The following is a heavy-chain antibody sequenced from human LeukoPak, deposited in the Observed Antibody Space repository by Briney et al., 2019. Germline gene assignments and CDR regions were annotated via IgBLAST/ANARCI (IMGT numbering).Heavy chain of an antibody. J-gene: IGHJ3*02. CDR2: IYYSGST. CDR1: GGSISSYY. V-gene: IGHV4-59*01. Sequence: SETLSLTCPVSGGSISSYYWSWIRQPPGKGLEWIGYIYYSGSTNYNPSLKSRVTISVDTAKNQFSLKLSSVTEADTAVYYVARETDDFWSGYPHAFDIWGQGTMVTVSS. D-gene: IGHD3-3*01. CDR3: ARETDDFWSGYPHAFDI.